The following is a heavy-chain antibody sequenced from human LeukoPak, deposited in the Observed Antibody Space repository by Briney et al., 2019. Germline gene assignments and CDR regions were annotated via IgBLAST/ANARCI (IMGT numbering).Heavy chain of an antibody. CDR1: GFTFSSYS. CDR3: VRDLSPAPTTASRFDY. CDR2: ISSSSRYI. J-gene: IGHJ4*02. Sequence: GGSLRLSCAASGFTFSSYSINWVRQAPGKVLEWVSSISSSSRYIHYAGSVKGRFTISRDNAENSLYLQMNSLRAEDTAVYYCVRDLSPAPTTASRFDYWGQGTLVTVSS. D-gene: IGHD2-2*01. V-gene: IGHV3-21*01.